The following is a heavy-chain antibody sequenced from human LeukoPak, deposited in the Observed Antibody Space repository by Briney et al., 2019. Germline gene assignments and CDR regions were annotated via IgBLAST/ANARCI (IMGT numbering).Heavy chain of an antibody. Sequence: GGSLRLSCAASGFTFNSYAMHWVRQAPGKGLEWVAVISYDGSNKYYADSVKGRFTISRDNSKNTLYLQMNSLRAEDTSMYYCARALPPINWLLDYWGQGTLVTVSS. J-gene: IGHJ4*02. CDR3: ARALPPINWLLDY. CDR2: ISYDGSNK. CDR1: GFTFNSYA. D-gene: IGHD5-24*01. V-gene: IGHV3-30*04.